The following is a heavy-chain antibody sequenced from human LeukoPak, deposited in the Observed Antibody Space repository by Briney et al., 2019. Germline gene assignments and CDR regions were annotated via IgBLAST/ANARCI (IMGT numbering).Heavy chain of an antibody. CDR2: IIPIFGTA. CDR3: AKDDMIVLEGAFDI. J-gene: IGHJ3*02. V-gene: IGHV1-69*05. Sequence: GASVKVSCKASGGTFSSYAISWVRQAPGQGLEWMGGIIPIFGTANYAQKFQGRVTITTDESTSTAYMELSSLRAEDTAVYYCAKDDMIVLEGAFDIWGQGTMVTVSS. D-gene: IGHD3-22*01. CDR1: GGTFSSYA.